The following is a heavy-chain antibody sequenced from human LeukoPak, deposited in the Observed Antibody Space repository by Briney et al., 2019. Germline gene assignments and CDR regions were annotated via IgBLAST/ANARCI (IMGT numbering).Heavy chain of an antibody. Sequence: GGSLRLSCAASGFTFSSYAMSWVRQAPGRGLEWVSAIRGSGGSTYYADSVKGRFTISRDNSKNTLYLQMNSLRAEDTAVYYCAKGGGYCSSTSCYRAFDYWGQGTLVTVSS. CDR1: GFTFSSYA. CDR3: AKGGGYCSSTSCYRAFDY. CDR2: IRGSGGST. D-gene: IGHD2-2*01. V-gene: IGHV3-23*01. J-gene: IGHJ4*02.